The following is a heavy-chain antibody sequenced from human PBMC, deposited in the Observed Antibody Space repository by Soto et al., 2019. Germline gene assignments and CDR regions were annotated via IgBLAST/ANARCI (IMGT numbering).Heavy chain of an antibody. CDR3: ARGPPLPAALVV. Sequence: QVQLQESGPGLVKPSGTLSLTCAVSGGSISSSNWWSWVRQPPGKGLEWIGEIYHSGSTNYNPSLKSRVTISVDNSNNQFSLQLSRVTAADTALYYCARGPPLPAALVVWGQGTLVTVSS. V-gene: IGHV4-4*02. CDR1: GGSISSSNW. CDR2: IYHSGST. D-gene: IGHD2-2*01. J-gene: IGHJ4*02.